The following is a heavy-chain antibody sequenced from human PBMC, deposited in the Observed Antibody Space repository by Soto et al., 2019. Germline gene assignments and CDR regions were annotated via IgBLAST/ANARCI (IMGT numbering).Heavy chain of an antibody. J-gene: IGHJ4*02. CDR1: GLTFSSYG. CDR2: ISYDGSNK. D-gene: IGHD3-3*01. CDR3: AKEGGDGYYDFWSGYYTGPDY. Sequence: QVQLVESGGGVVQPGRSLRLSCAASGLTFSSYGMHWVRQAPGKGLEWVAVISYDGSNKYYADSVKGRFTISRDNSKNTLYLQMNSLRAEDTAVYYCAKEGGDGYYDFWSGYYTGPDYWGQGTLVTVSS. V-gene: IGHV3-30*18.